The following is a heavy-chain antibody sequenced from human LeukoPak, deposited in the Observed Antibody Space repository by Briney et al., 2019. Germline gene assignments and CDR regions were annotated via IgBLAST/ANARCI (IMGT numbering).Heavy chain of an antibody. V-gene: IGHV1-2*02. J-gene: IGHJ4*02. D-gene: IGHD3-22*01. CDR3: ARSPRTHYYYDSSGYYTPYYFDY. CDR2: INPNSGGT. CDR1: GYTFTSYA. Sequence: ASVKASCKASGYTFTSYAMNWVRQAPGQGLEWMGWINPNSGGTNYAQKFQGRVTMTRDTSISTAYMELSRLRSDDTAVYYCARSPRTHYYYDSSGYYTPYYFDYWGQGTLVTVSS.